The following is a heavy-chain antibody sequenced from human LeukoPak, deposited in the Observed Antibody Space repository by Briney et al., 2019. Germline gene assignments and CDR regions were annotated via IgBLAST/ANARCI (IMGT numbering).Heavy chain of an antibody. CDR3: AKHYMGSSYNQGLDC. D-gene: IGHD3-10*01. J-gene: IGHJ4*02. CDR1: GGSISNSNYY. Sequence: PSETLSLTCTVSGGSISNSNYYWGWIRQPPGKGLEWIGNIYYSGSTYYNPSLRSRFTISVDTSKNQFSLKLSSVTAADTALYYCAKHYMGSSYNQGLDCWGQGTLVTVSS. V-gene: IGHV4-39*01. CDR2: IYYSGST.